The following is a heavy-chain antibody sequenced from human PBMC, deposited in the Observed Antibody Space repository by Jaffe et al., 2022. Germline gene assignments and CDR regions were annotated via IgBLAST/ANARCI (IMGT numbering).Heavy chain of an antibody. D-gene: IGHD2-2*01. Sequence: EVQLVESGGGLVQPGGSLRLSCAASGFTFSSYWMSWVRQAPGKGLEWVANIKQDGSEKYYVDSVKGRFTISRDNAKNSLYLQMNSLRAEDTAVYYCASLGYCSSTSCYVFRWFDPWGQGTLVTVSS. CDR1: GFTFSSYW. CDR3: ASLGYCSSTSCYVFRWFDP. J-gene: IGHJ5*02. V-gene: IGHV3-7*01. CDR2: IKQDGSEK.